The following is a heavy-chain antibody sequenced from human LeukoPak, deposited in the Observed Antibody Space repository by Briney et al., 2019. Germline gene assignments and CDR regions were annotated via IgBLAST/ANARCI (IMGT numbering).Heavy chain of an antibody. CDR3: ARSIAVAGTLDY. D-gene: IGHD6-19*01. CDR1: GYTFAGSY. V-gene: IGHV1-2*02. J-gene: IGHJ4*02. Sequence: ASAKVSCKASGYTFAGSYMHWVRQAPGQGLEWMGWINPNSGGANYAQKFQGRVTMTRDTSISTAYMELSRLRSDDTAIYYCARSIAVAGTLDYWGQGTLVTVSS. CDR2: INPNSGGA.